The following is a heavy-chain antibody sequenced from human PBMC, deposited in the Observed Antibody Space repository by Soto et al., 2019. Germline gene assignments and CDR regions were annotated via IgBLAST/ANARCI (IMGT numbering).Heavy chain of an antibody. V-gene: IGHV3-43*01. Sequence: EVQLVESGGVVVQPGGSLRLSCAASGFTFDDYTMHWVRQPPGKGLEWVSLISWDGGSTYYADSVKGRFTISRDNNKNSLYLQMNSLRTEDTALYYRAKDTQPTTPDSYYYYYGMDVWGQGTTVTVSS. CDR1: GFTFDDYT. CDR3: AKDTQPTTPDSYYYYYGMDV. D-gene: IGHD4-17*01. J-gene: IGHJ6*02. CDR2: ISWDGGST.